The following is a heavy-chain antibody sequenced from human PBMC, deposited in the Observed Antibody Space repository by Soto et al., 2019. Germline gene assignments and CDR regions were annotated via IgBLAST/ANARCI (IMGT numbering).Heavy chain of an antibody. CDR1: GGSISSGGYY. Sequence: SETLSLTCTVSGGSISSGGYYWSWIRQHPEKGLEWIGYIYYTGNTYYNASLKSRVTISVDTSNNQFSLKLSSVTAADTAVYYCARGRLGYCSGGSCYVFDYWGQGTLFTVSS. J-gene: IGHJ4*02. V-gene: IGHV4-31*03. CDR3: ARGRLGYCSGGSCYVFDY. CDR2: IYYTGNT. D-gene: IGHD2-15*01.